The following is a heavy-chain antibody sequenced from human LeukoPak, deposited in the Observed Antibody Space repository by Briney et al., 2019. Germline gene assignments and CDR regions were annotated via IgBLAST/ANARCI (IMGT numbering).Heavy chain of an antibody. D-gene: IGHD6-13*01. Sequence: GRSLRLSCAASGFTFDDYAMHWVRQAPGKGLEWVSGISWNSGSIGYADSVKGRFTISRDNAKNSLYLQMNSLRAEDTALYYCAKVAAAGTRKNYFDYWSQGTLVTVSS. CDR3: AKVAAAGTRKNYFDY. J-gene: IGHJ4*02. CDR2: ISWNSGSI. CDR1: GFTFDDYA. V-gene: IGHV3-9*01.